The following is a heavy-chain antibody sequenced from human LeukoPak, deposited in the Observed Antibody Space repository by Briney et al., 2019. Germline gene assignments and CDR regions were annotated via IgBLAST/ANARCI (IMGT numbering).Heavy chain of an antibody. V-gene: IGHV1-18*01. CDR3: ARLIVVVPAAPNWLDP. Sequence: GASVKVSCKASGYTFTSYGISWVRQAPGQGLEWMGWISAYNGNTNYAQKLQGRVTMTTDTSTSTAYMELRSLRSDDTAVYYCARLIVVVPAAPNWLDPWGQGTLVTVSS. D-gene: IGHD2-2*01. J-gene: IGHJ5*02. CDR1: GYTFTSYG. CDR2: ISAYNGNT.